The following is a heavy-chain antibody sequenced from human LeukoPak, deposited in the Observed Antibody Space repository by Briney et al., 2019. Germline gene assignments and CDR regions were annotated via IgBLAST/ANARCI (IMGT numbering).Heavy chain of an antibody. CDR1: GGSISSYY. J-gene: IGHJ6*04. CDR2: IYDSGST. V-gene: IGHV4-59*01. D-gene: IGHD6-13*01. CDR3: ARDGIAAAGDNPLNYYYGMDV. Sequence: SETLSLTCTVSGGSISSYYWSWIRQPPGKGLEWIGYIYDSGSTNYNPSLKSRVTISVDTSKNQFSLNLHSVTAADTAVYYCARDGIAAAGDNPLNYYYGMDVWGKGTTVTVPS.